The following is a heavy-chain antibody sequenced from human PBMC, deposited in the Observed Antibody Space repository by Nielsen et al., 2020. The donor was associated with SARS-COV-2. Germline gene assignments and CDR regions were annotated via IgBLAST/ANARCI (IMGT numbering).Heavy chain of an antibody. D-gene: IGHD4-11*01. J-gene: IGHJ4*02. CDR1: GFTFDDYA. CDR3: AKDMGPIMTNFDY. V-gene: IGHV3-9*01. CDR2: ISWNSGSI. Sequence: GGSLRLSCAASGFTFDDYAMHWVRHAPGKGLEWVSGISWNSGSIGYADSVKGRFTISRDNAKNSLYLQMNSLRAEDTALYYCAKDMGPIMTNFDYWGQGTLVTVSS.